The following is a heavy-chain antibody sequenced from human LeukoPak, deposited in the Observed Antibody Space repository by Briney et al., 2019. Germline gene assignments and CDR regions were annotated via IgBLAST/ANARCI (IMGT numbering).Heavy chain of an antibody. J-gene: IGHJ4*02. CDR1: GGSISSSGYY. CDR3: ARQKGNFDY. V-gene: IGHV4-39*01. CDR2: IYYSGTT. Sequence: SETLSLTCTVSGGSISSSGYYWGWIRQPPGKGLEWIGTIYYSGTTYYHPSLKSRVTISVDTSKNQFSLNLSSVTAADTAVYYCARQKGNFDYWGQGTLVTVSS. D-gene: IGHD3-10*01.